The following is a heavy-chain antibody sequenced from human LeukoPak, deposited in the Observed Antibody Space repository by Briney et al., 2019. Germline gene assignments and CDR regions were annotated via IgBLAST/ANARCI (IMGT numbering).Heavy chain of an antibody. CDR2: IYYSGST. Sequence: SSETLSLTCTVSGGSISSYYWSWIRQPPGKGLEWIGYIYYSGSTNYNPSLKSRVTISVDTSKNQFSLRLSSVAAADTALYYCARHGEQRLIYFDYWGQGTLVTVSS. D-gene: IGHD6-25*01. CDR3: ARHGEQRLIYFDY. CDR1: GGSISSYY. J-gene: IGHJ4*02. V-gene: IGHV4-59*08.